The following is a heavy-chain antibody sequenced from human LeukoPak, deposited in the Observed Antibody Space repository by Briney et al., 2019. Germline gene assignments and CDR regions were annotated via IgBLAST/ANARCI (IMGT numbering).Heavy chain of an antibody. CDR1: GFTFRNYV. CDR3: ARDDSGSDY. Sequence: GGSLRLSCAASGFTFRNYVIHWVRQAPGKGLEWVSYISSSSSTIYYADSVKGRFTISRDNAKNSLYLQMNSLRAEDTAVYYCARDDSGSDYWGQGTLVTVSS. J-gene: IGHJ4*02. CDR2: ISSSSSTI. V-gene: IGHV3-48*01. D-gene: IGHD3-10*01.